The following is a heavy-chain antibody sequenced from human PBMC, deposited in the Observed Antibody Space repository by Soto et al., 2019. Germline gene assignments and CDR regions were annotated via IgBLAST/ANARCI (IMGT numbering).Heavy chain of an antibody. CDR2: ISYDGSNK. Sequence: GGSLRLSCAASGFTFSSYGMHWVRQAPGKGLEWVAVISYDGSNKYYADSVKGRFTISRDNAKNTLYLQMASLRVEDTAVYYCARGDVGAFDLWGQGTMVTVSS. CDR1: GFTFSSYG. CDR3: ARGDVGAFDL. V-gene: IGHV3-30*03. J-gene: IGHJ3*01. D-gene: IGHD1-26*01.